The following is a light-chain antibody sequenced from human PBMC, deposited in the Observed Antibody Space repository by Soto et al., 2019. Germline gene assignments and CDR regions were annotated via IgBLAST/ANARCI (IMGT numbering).Light chain of an antibody. J-gene: IGLJ2*01. CDR2: GNR. CDR1: SSNIGAGYD. Sequence: QPVLTQPPSVSGAPGQRVTISCTGSSSNIGAGYDVHWYQQLPGTAPKLVIYGNRNRPSGVPDRFSGYKSGTSASLAITGLQAEDEADYYCQSYDSSLSGSGVVFGGGTKLTVL. CDR3: QSYDSSLSGSGVV. V-gene: IGLV1-40*01.